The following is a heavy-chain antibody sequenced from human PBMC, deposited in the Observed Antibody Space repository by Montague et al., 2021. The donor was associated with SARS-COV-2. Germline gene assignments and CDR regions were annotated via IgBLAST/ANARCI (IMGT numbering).Heavy chain of an antibody. J-gene: IGHJ5*02. CDR3: ARHQGKYYFDP. D-gene: IGHD2/OR15-2a*01. CDR1: GGSIFSSSYY. Sequence: SETLSLTCTVSGGSIFSSSYYWGWIRQPPGKGLEWIGSIYYSGTTYYNLSLKSRVIISVDTSKNHFSLKLTSVTATDTAVYYCARHQGKYYFDPWGQGTLVTVSS. CDR2: IYYSGTT. V-gene: IGHV4-39*01.